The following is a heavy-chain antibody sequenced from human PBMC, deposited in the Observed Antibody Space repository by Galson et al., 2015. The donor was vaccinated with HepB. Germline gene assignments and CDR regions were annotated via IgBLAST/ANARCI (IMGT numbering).Heavy chain of an antibody. Sequence: SVKVSCKASGYTFTSYAMHWVRQAPGQRLEWMGWINTGNGNTKYSQNFQGRVTITRNTSANTAYMELSSLRSEDTAIYYCAREGEYCSSTTCSGVYYYYYMDVWGKGTTVTVSS. CDR3: AREGEYCSSTTCSGVYYYYYMDV. CDR2: INTGNGNT. CDR1: GYTFTSYA. V-gene: IGHV1-3*04. D-gene: IGHD2-2*01. J-gene: IGHJ6*03.